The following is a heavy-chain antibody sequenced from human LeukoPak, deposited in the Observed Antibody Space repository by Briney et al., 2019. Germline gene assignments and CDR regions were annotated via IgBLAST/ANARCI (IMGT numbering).Heavy chain of an antibody. CDR2: ISSKGGPT. J-gene: IGHJ4*02. V-gene: IGHV3-64D*06. D-gene: IGHD3-10*01. Sequence: GGSLRLSCSASGFSFSSYVMHWVRQAPGKGLEYVSSISSKGGPTYYADSVKGRFTISRDNSKNTLYLQMSSLRTEDTAVYYCVKDRAVDYWGQGTLVTVSS. CDR3: VKDRAVDY. CDR1: GFSFSSYV.